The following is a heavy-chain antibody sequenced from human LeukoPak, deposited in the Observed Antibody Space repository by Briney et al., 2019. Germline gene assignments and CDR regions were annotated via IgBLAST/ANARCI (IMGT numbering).Heavy chain of an antibody. Sequence: SVKVSCKASGGTFISYAISWVGQAPGQGREGRGRIIPIFGTANYAQKFQGRDTITTDEYKRKAYMEVSRMRDRDAAVYYCARGPLGLVVADDAFDIWGQGTMVTVSS. CDR2: IIPIFGTA. CDR3: ARGPLGLVVADDAFDI. V-gene: IGHV1-69*05. CDR1: GGTFISYA. D-gene: IGHD2-2*01. J-gene: IGHJ3*02.